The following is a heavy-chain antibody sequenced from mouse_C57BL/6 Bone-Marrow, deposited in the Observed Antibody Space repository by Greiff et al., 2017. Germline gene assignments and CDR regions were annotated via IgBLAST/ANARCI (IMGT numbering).Heavy chain of an antibody. D-gene: IGHD2-1*01. CDR1: GFTFSDYY. Sequence: DVNLVESGGGLVQPGGSLKLSCAASGFTFSDYYMYWVRQTPEKRLEWVAYISNGGGSTYYPDTVKGRFTISRDNAKNTLYLQMSRLKSEDTAMYYCARQDGNFPFAYWGQGTLVTVSA. CDR2: ISNGGGST. V-gene: IGHV5-12*01. CDR3: ARQDGNFPFAY. J-gene: IGHJ3*01.